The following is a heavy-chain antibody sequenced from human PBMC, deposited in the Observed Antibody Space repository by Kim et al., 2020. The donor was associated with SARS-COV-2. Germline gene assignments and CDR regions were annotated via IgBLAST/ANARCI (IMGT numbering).Heavy chain of an antibody. CDR3: ATGYYYGSGSKPYYFDY. CDR2: FDPEDGET. Sequence: ASVKVSCKVSGYTLTELSMHWVRQAPGKGLEWMGGFDPEDGETIYAQKFQGRVTMTEDTSTDTAYMELSSLRSEDTAVYYCATGYYYGSGSKPYYFDYWGQGTLITVSS. V-gene: IGHV1-24*01. CDR1: GYTLTELS. J-gene: IGHJ4*02. D-gene: IGHD3-10*01.